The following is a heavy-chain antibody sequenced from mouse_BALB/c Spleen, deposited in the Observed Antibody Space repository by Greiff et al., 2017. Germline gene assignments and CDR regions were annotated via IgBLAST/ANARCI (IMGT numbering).Heavy chain of an antibody. CDR3: ARDGDYGSSLSYFDV. J-gene: IGHJ1*01. D-gene: IGHD1-1*01. CDR1: GFTFSDYY. CDR2: ISDGGSYT. V-gene: IGHV5-4*02. Sequence: EVQLVESGGGLVKPGGSLKLSCAASGFTFSDYYMYWVRQTPEKRLEWVATISDGGSYTYYPDSVKGRFTISRDNAKNNLYLQMSSLKSEDTAMYYCARDGDYGSSLSYFDVWGAGTTVTVSS.